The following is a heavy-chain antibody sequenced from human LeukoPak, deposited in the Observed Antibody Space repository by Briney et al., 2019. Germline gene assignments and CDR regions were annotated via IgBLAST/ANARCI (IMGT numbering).Heavy chain of an antibody. CDR3: AKDPGQYSSRNL. Sequence: PGGSLRLSCDASGFSFSDYYMAWIRQAPGKGLEWVAFIRYDGSNKYYADSVKGRFTISRDNSKNTLYLQMNSLRAEDTAVYYCAKDPGQYSSRNLWGQGTLVTVSS. J-gene: IGHJ4*02. CDR2: IRYDGSNK. V-gene: IGHV3-30*02. D-gene: IGHD6-13*01. CDR1: GFSFSDYY.